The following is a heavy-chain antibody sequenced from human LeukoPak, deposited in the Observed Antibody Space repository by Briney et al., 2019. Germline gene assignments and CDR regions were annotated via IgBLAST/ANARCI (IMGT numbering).Heavy chain of an antibody. D-gene: IGHD3-10*01. CDR1: GYTLSDYY. J-gene: IGHJ4*02. Sequence: ASVTVSCKTSGYTLSDYYMHGVRQAPGQGVEWMGWIRGDTGDTDSPQKFQGRVTLTRDTSTNTAYMELSRLRYDDTVMYFCARARGNSCDYWGKGTLVTVSS. V-gene: IGHV1-2*02. CDR3: ARARGNSCDY. CDR2: IRGDTGDT.